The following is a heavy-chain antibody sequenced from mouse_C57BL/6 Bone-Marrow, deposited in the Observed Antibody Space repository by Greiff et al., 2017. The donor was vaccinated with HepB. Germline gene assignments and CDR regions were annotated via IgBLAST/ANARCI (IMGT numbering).Heavy chain of an antibody. CDR2: IHPNSGST. Sequence: QVQLQQSGAELVKPGASVKLSCKASGYTFTSYWMHWVKQRPGQGLEWIGMIHPNSGSTNYNEKFKSKATLTVDKSSSTAYMQLSSLTSEDSAVYYCARKGYYGSSYFAYWGQGTLVTVSA. V-gene: IGHV1-64*01. CDR1: GYTFTSYW. D-gene: IGHD1-1*01. J-gene: IGHJ3*01. CDR3: ARKGYYGSSYFAY.